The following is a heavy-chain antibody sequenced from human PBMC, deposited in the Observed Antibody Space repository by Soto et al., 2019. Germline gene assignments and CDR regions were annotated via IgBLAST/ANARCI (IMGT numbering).Heavy chain of an antibody. CDR3: AKGNYVDYGGFDP. V-gene: IGHV3-23*01. CDR1: GFSFSTFA. Sequence: GGSLRLSCAASGFSFSTFAMTWVRQAPGKGLEWVSTIISTGISTYYADSVKGRFTISRANSKNTLYLQMNSLRAEDSAVYYCAKGNYVDYGGFDPWGQGSLVPVSS. J-gene: IGHJ5*02. D-gene: IGHD4-17*01. CDR2: IISTGIST.